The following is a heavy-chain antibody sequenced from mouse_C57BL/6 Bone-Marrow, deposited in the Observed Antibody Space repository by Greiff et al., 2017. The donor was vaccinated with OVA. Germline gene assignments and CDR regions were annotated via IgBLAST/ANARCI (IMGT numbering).Heavy chain of an antibody. CDR3: ARDEGYSNYFPWFAY. CDR2: ISDGGSYT. Sequence: EVQVVESGGGLVKPGGSLKLSCAASGFTFSSYAMSWVRQTPEKRLEWVATISDGGSYTYYPDNVKGRFTISRDKAKNNLYLQMSHLKSEDTAMYYCARDEGYSNYFPWFAYWGQGTLVTVSA. CDR1: GFTFSSYA. V-gene: IGHV5-4*01. J-gene: IGHJ3*01. D-gene: IGHD2-5*01.